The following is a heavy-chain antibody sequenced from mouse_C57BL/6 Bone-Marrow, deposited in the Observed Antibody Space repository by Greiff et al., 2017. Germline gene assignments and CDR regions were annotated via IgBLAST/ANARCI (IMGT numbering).Heavy chain of an antibody. J-gene: IGHJ4*01. V-gene: IGHV1-50*01. CDR2: IDPSDSYT. CDR3: ARSSLYYYAMDY. Sequence: QVHVKQPGAELVKPGASVKLSCKASGYTFTSYWMQWVKQRPGQGLEWIGEIDPSDSYTNYNQKFKGKATLTVDTSSSTAYMPLSSLTSEDSAVYYCARSSLYYYAMDYWGQGTSVTVSS. D-gene: IGHD6-1*01. CDR1: GYTFTSYW.